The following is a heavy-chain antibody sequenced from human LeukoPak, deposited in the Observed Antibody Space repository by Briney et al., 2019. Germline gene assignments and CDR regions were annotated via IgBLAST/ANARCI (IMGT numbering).Heavy chain of an antibody. V-gene: IGHV4-39*07. Sequence: PSGTLSLTCTVSGGSISSSSYYWGWIRQPPGKGLEWIGSIYYSGSTYYNPSLKSRVTISVDTSKNQFSLKLSSVTAADTAVYYCARVGGDIVVVPAAKNWFDPWGQGTLVTVSS. CDR1: GGSISSSSYY. D-gene: IGHD2-2*01. CDR2: IYYSGST. J-gene: IGHJ5*02. CDR3: ARVGGDIVVVPAAKNWFDP.